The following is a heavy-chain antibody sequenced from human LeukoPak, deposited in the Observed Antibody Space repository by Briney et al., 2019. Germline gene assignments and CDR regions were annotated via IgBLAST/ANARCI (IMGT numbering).Heavy chain of an antibody. J-gene: IGHJ4*02. D-gene: IGHD3-9*01. Sequence: SETLPLTRTVSGGSISSYYWSWIRQPPGKGLEWIGYIYYSGSTNYNPSLKSRVTISVDTSKRHFSLKLTSVTAADTAVYYCARGSYDVLTGYSTLGEYWGQGYLVTVSS. CDR2: IYYSGST. CDR1: GGSISSYY. V-gene: IGHV4-59*08. CDR3: ARGSYDVLTGYSTLGEY.